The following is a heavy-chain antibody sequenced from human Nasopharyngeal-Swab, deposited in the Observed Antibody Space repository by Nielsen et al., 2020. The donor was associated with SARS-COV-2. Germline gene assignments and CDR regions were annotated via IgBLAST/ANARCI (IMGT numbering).Heavy chain of an antibody. Sequence: GESLKISCAASGFTFSSYAMSWVRQAPGKGLEWVSAISGSGGSTYYADSVKGRFTISRDNSKNTLYLQMNSLRAEDTAVYYCAKARIVVVPAAIGYWGQGTLATVSS. CDR2: ISGSGGST. CDR1: GFTFSSYA. J-gene: IGHJ4*02. D-gene: IGHD2-2*02. CDR3: AKARIVVVPAAIGY. V-gene: IGHV3-23*01.